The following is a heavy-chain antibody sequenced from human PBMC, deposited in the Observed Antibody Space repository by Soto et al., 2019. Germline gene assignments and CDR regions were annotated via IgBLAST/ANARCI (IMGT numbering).Heavy chain of an antibody. Sequence: VQLVESGGGVVQPGRSLRLSCAASGFTFSSYGMHWVRQAPGKGLEWVVVISYDGSNKYYADSVKGRFTISRDNSKNTLYLQMNSLRAEDTAVYYCAKGGKYCSGGSCYCTYWGQGTLVTVSS. CDR2: ISYDGSNK. J-gene: IGHJ4*02. V-gene: IGHV3-30*18. D-gene: IGHD2-15*01. CDR3: AKGGKYCSGGSCYCTY. CDR1: GFTFSSYG.